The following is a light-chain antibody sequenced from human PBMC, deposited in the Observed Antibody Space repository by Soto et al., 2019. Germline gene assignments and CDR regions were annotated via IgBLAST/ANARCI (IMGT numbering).Light chain of an antibody. J-gene: IGKJ4*01. CDR3: QQRTNWSLT. Sequence: EIVLTQSPATLSLSPGERATLSCRASQSVSSHLAWYQQKPGQAPRLLIYDASNRATGIPAKFSGSGSGIDFTLTISSLEPEDFAVYYCQQRTNWSLTFGGGTKVEIK. CDR1: QSVSSH. V-gene: IGKV3-11*01. CDR2: DAS.